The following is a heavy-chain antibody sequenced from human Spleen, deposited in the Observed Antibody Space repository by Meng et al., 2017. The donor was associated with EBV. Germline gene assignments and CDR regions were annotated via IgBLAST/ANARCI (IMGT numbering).Heavy chain of an antibody. Sequence: QITLKNSVPTLRRPTQTLSLTCTFSGSSLNSRGVAVGWVRQPPGKALEWLAMIFWDDDERYTTSLNSRLTITKDTSRNRVVLTMTNMAPVDTATYFCTHSVSTVTHFDFWGQGILVTVSS. V-gene: IGHV2-5*02. CDR2: IFWDDDE. CDR1: GSSLNSRGVA. CDR3: THSVSTVTHFDF. J-gene: IGHJ4*02. D-gene: IGHD4-17*01.